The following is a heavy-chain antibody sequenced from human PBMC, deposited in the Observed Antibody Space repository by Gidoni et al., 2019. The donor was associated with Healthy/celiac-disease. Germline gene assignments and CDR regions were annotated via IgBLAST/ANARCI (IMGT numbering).Heavy chain of an antibody. CDR2: ISSSGST. Sequence: QLQLQESRPGLVKPSATLSLTCTVSGGSISSSSYYWVWIRQPPGKGLEWIGSISSSGSTYYNPSLKSRVTISVDTSKNQFSLKLSSVTAADTAVYYCARDPFAPEGAGFVGWGQGTLVTVSS. CDR1: GGSISSSSYY. D-gene: IGHD3-3*01. V-gene: IGHV4-39*07. CDR3: ARDPFAPEGAGFVG. J-gene: IGHJ4*02.